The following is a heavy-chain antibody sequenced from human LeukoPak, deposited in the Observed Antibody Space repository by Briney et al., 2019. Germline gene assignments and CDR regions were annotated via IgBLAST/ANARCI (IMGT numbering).Heavy chain of an antibody. CDR3: ARGWEVYYGSGSYLRDWFDP. Sequence: SETLSLTCTVSGGSISSGDYYWSWIRQPPGKGLEWIGYIYYSGSTYYNPSLKSRVTISVDTSKNQFSLKLSSVTAADTAVYYCARGWEVYYGSGSYLRDWFDPWGQGTLVTVSS. CDR1: GGSISSGDYY. D-gene: IGHD3-10*01. CDR2: IYYSGST. V-gene: IGHV4-30-4*01. J-gene: IGHJ5*02.